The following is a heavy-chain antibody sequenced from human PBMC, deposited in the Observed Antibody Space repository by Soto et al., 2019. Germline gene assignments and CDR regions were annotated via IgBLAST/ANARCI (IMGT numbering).Heavy chain of an antibody. D-gene: IGHD3-22*01. V-gene: IGHV5-51*01. J-gene: IGHJ3*02. CDR1: GYSFTSYW. CDR3: ASTVYYYDSSGRVGGAFDI. CDR2: IYPGDSDT. Sequence: EESLKISCKGSGYSFTSYWIGWVRQMPGKGLEWMGIIYPGDSDTRYSPSFQGQVTISADKSISTAYLQWSSLKASDTAMYYCASTVYYYDSSGRVGGAFDIWGQGTMVTVSS.